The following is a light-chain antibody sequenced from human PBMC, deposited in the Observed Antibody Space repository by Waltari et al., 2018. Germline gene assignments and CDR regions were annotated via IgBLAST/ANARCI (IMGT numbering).Light chain of an antibody. Sequence: QSALTQPASVSGSPGQSITITCTGTSSDVGAFNFVSWYQKHPGKAPRLLIYDVINRPSVVSNRFSGSNSGNTASLTISGLQAEYEADYYCTSYTTGSTLVVFGGGTKLTVL. V-gene: IGLV2-14*03. CDR1: SSDVGAFNF. J-gene: IGLJ3*02. CDR2: DVI. CDR3: TSYTTGSTLVV.